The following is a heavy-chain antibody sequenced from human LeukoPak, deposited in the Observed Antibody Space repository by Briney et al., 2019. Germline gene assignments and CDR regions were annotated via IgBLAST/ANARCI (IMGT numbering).Heavy chain of an antibody. J-gene: IGHJ6*03. Sequence: PSETLSLTCTVSGVSISSSNSYWGWIRQPPGKGLEWIGSTYYSGNTYYNASLKSQVSISIDTSKNQFSLRLTSVTAADTAVYYCARVSGRLRHKTSYYYMDVWGKGTTVTVSS. CDR2: TYYSGNT. CDR3: ARVSGRLRHKTSYYYMDV. D-gene: IGHD4-17*01. V-gene: IGHV4-39*01. CDR1: GVSISSSNSY.